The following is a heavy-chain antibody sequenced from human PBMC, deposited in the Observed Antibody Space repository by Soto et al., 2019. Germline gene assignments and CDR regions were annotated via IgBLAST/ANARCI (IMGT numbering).Heavy chain of an antibody. J-gene: IGHJ3*02. Sequence: SETLSLTCAVYGGSFSGYYWSWIRQPPGKGLEWIGYIYHSGSTNYNPSLKSRVTISVDTSKNQFSLKLSSVTAADTAVYYCARGLEGPDAFDIWGQGTMVTVSS. CDR2: IYHSGST. V-gene: IGHV4-34*01. CDR3: ARGLEGPDAFDI. CDR1: GGSFSGYY.